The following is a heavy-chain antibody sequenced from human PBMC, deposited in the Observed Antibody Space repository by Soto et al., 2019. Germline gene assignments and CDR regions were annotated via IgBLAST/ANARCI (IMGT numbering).Heavy chain of an antibody. J-gene: IGHJ4*02. CDR1: GCTISSYP. CDR3: ARGPLVVLNYFES. V-gene: IGHV1-69*06. Sequence: SVNVSWKGSGCTISSYPSSWVRQATGQGLEWMGGIIPITGTPNYAQKFQARLTITADISTSTAYMELSSLTSDDTAMYFCARGPLVVLNYFESWGQGTLVTVSS. CDR2: IIPITGTP.